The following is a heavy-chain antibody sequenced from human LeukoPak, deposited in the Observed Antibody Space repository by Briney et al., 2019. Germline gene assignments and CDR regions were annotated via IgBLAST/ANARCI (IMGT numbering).Heavy chain of an antibody. CDR1: GDSISSYY. CDR3: AREKGGAAAVDWYFDL. D-gene: IGHD6-13*01. V-gene: IGHV4-59*01. CDR2: IYYSGST. J-gene: IGHJ2*01. Sequence: SETLSLTCTVSGDSISSYYWSWIRQPPGKGLEWLGYIYYSGSTNYNPSLKSRVTISVDPSKNQFSLKLSSVTAADTAVYYCAREKGGAAAVDWYFDLWGRGTLVTVSS.